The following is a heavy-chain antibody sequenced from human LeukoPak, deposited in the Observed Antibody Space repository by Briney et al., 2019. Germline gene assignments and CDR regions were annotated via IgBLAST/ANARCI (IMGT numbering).Heavy chain of an antibody. V-gene: IGHV4-38-2*02. CDR2: IHHSGST. J-gene: IGHJ4*02. CDR3: ARVDRNWNFFDY. Sequence: PSETLSLTCTVSGYSISSGYYWGWIRQPPRKGLEWIGNIHHSGSTYHNASLKSRVSISVDTSRNQFSLNLSSVTAADTAVYYCARVDRNWNFFDYWGQGTLVTVSS. CDR1: GYSISSGYY. D-gene: IGHD1-20*01.